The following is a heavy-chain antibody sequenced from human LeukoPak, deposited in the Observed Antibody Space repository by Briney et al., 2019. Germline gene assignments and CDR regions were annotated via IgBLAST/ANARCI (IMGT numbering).Heavy chain of an antibody. CDR3: ARRAQPRRGYCSGGSCYSYYYYGMDV. CDR2: INHSGST. Sequence: SETLSLTSAVYGGSFSGYYWSWIRQPPGKGLEWIGEINHSGSTNYNPSLKSRVTISVDTSKNQFSLKLSSVTAADTAVYYCARRAQPRRGYCSGGSCYSYYYYGMDVWGQGTTVTVSS. V-gene: IGHV4-34*01. J-gene: IGHJ6*02. CDR1: GGSFSGYY. D-gene: IGHD2-15*01.